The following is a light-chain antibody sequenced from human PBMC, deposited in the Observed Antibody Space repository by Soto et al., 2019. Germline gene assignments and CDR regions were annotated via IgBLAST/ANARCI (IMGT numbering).Light chain of an antibody. CDR3: QQYNNWPRT. CDR1: QSVSSN. CDR2: GAS. J-gene: IGKJ1*01. V-gene: IGKV3-15*01. Sequence: EIVTTQSPAPLSVSPGERATLSCRASQSVSSNLAWYQQKPGQAPRLLIYGASTRATGIPARFSGSGSGTEFTLTISSLQSEDFAVYYCQQYNNWPRTFGQGTKV.